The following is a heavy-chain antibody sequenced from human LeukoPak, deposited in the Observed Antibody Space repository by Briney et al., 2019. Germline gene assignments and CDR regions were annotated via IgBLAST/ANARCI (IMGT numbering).Heavy chain of an antibody. Sequence: ASVKVSCKASGYTFTGYYIHWVRQAPGQGLEWMGWINPKSGGTNYAQKFQGRVTMTTDTSISTAYMELSRLRSDDTAVYSCARETPLAIGRWFDPWGQGTLVTVSS. CDR1: GYTFTGYY. CDR3: ARETPLAIGRWFDP. J-gene: IGHJ5*02. D-gene: IGHD1-14*01. V-gene: IGHV1-2*02. CDR2: INPKSGGT.